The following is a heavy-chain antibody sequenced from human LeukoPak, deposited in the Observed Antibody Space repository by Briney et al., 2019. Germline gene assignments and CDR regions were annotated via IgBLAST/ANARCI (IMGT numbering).Heavy chain of an antibody. D-gene: IGHD2-8*02. CDR3: AKDLMAGGDSYYYGMVV. Sequence: GGSLRLSCAASGFTFSSYAMSRVRQAPGKGLEWVSVISGSGGSTYYADSVKGRFTISRDNSKNTLYPQMNSLRAEDTAVYYCAKDLMAGGDSYYYGMVVWGQGTTVTVSS. J-gene: IGHJ6*02. CDR1: GFTFSSYA. V-gene: IGHV3-23*01. CDR2: ISGSGGST.